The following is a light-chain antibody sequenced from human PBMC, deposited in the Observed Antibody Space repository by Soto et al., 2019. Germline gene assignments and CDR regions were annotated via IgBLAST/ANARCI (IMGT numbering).Light chain of an antibody. CDR3: QQYNSYTWT. Sequence: DIQMTQSPSSLSASVGDRVTITCRASQSISSYLNWYQQKPGKAPKLLIYAASSLQSGVPSRFSGSGSGTDLTLTISSLQPDDFATYYCQQYNSYTWTFGQGTKVDIK. V-gene: IGKV1-39*01. CDR1: QSISSY. J-gene: IGKJ1*01. CDR2: AAS.